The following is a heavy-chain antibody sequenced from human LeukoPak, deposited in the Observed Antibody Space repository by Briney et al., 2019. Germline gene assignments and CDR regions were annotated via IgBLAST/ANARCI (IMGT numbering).Heavy chain of an antibody. CDR2: IEQDGSEK. V-gene: IGHV3-7*01. CDR3: AKPSSSWYGALDS. J-gene: IGHJ4*02. CDR1: GFTFSNYW. Sequence: GGSLRLSCAASGFTFSNYWMNWVRQAPGKGLEWVANIEQDGSEKYYVDSVKGRFTISRDNAKNSLFLQMNSLRAEDTAVYYCAKPSSSWYGALDSWGQGTLVTVSS. D-gene: IGHD6-13*01.